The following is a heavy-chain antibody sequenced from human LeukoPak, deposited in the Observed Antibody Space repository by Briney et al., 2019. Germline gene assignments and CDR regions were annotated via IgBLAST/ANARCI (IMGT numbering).Heavy chain of an antibody. CDR3: ARGNDSSGYYFDY. CDR1: GGSFSGYY. Sequence: SETLSLTCAVYGGSFSGYYWSWIRQPPGKGLEWIGEINHSGSTNYNPSLKSRVTISVDTSKNQFSLKLCSVTAADTAVYYCARGNDSSGYYFDYWGQGTLVTVSS. D-gene: IGHD3-22*01. J-gene: IGHJ4*02. CDR2: INHSGST. V-gene: IGHV4-34*01.